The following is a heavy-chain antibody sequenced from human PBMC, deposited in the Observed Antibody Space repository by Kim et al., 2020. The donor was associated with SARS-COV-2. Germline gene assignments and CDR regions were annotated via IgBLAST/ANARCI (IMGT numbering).Heavy chain of an antibody. CDR3: ARGPIITMVRGVSS. Sequence: SETLSLTCTVSGGSISSGGYYWSWIRQHPGKGLEWIGYIYYSGSTYYNPSLKSRVTISVDTSKNQFSLKLSSVTAADTAVYYCARGPIITMVRGVSSWGQGTLVTVSS. D-gene: IGHD3-10*01. V-gene: IGHV4-31*03. J-gene: IGHJ4*02. CDR2: IYYSGST. CDR1: GGSISSGGYY.